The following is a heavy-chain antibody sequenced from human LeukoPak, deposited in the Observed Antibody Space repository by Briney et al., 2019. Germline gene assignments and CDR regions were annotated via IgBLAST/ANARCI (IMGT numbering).Heavy chain of an antibody. V-gene: IGHV3-23*01. Sequence: GGSLRLSCAASGFTFSSYAMSWVRQAPGKGPEWVSAISGSGGSTYYADSVKGRFTISRDNSKNTLYLQMNSLRAEDTAVYYCAKDRAYCSGGSCRSGFDYWGQGTLVTVSS. J-gene: IGHJ4*02. CDR2: ISGSGGST. CDR1: GFTFSSYA. D-gene: IGHD2-15*01. CDR3: AKDRAYCSGGSCRSGFDY.